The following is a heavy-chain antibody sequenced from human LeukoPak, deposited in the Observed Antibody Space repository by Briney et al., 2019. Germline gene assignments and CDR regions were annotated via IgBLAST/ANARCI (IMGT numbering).Heavy chain of an antibody. CDR1: GFTFSSYA. J-gene: IGHJ4*02. CDR2: ISGSGGST. CDR3: AKDSTVITMIVPRAFDY. Sequence: PGGSLRLSCAASGFTFSSYAMSWVRQAPGKGLEWVSDISGSGGSTYYADSVQGRFTIARDNSKNTLYLQMNSLRAEDTAVYYCAKDSTVITMIVPRAFDYWGQGTLVTVSS. V-gene: IGHV3-23*01. D-gene: IGHD3-22*01.